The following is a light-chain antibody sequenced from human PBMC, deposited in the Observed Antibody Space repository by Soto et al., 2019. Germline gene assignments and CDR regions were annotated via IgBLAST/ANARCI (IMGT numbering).Light chain of an antibody. J-gene: IGKJ1*01. V-gene: IGKV3-15*01. CDR1: QDVAGD. Sequence: VTTQSPATLSVSPGERATLSCMASQDVAGDLAWYQQKPGQPPRLLIYRTSTRATGVPARFSGSGSGTEVTLTISSLQSEDFAVDYCQEYNGSSSFGQGTKGEIK. CDR2: RTS. CDR3: QEYNGSSS.